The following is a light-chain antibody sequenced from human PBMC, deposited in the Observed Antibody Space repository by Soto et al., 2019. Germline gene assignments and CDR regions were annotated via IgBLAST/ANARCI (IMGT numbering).Light chain of an antibody. CDR1: SSNIGAGSD. CDR3: QSYDSTLRDYG. V-gene: IGLV1-40*01. Sequence: VLTQPPSVSGAPGQRVTISCTGSSSNIGAGSDVHWYQQLPGTAPKLLIFVNDKRPSGVPDRFSGSKSGTSASLAITGLQAEDEADYYCQSYDSTLRDYGFGTGTKVTVL. CDR2: VND. J-gene: IGLJ1*01.